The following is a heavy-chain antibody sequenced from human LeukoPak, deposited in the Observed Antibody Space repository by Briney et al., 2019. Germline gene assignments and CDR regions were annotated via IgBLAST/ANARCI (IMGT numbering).Heavy chain of an antibody. CDR2: IIPIFGAA. CDR3: ARDVVVVPAAILDYYYYMDV. J-gene: IGHJ6*03. CDR1: GGTFSSYA. V-gene: IGHV1-69*05. D-gene: IGHD2-2*01. Sequence: GASVKVSCKASGGTFSSYAISWVRQAPGQGLEWMGGIIPIFGAANYAQKFQGRVTMTRDTSISTAYMELSRLRSDDTAVYYCARDVVVVPAAILDYYYYMDVWGKGTTVTVSS.